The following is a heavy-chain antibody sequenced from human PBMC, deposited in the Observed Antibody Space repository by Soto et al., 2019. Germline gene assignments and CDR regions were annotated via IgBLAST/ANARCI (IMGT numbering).Heavy chain of an antibody. D-gene: IGHD6-6*01. CDR1: GYTFTSYG. J-gene: IGHJ5*02. V-gene: IGHV1-18*01. CDR3: ARALASSGGGDWFDP. Sequence: QVQLVQSGAEVKKPGASVKVSCKASGYTFTSYGISWVRQAPGQGLEWMGWISAYNGNTNYAQKLQGRVTMTTDTPTRTASVGVRGVRSDDTAVYSCARALASSGGGDWFDPWGQGTLVTVSS. CDR2: ISAYNGNT.